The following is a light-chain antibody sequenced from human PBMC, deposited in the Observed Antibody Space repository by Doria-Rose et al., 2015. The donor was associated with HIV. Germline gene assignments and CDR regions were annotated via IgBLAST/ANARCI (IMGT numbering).Light chain of an antibody. V-gene: IGKV1-9*01. CDR2: GAS. CDR1: QGISRY. CDR3: QQFDSFPRT. Sequence: EIVLTQSPSFLSASVGVRVTITCRASQGISRYLAWYQQKPGKAPTLLIFGASTLQSGVPSRFSGSGSGTEFTLTISSLQPEDFATYYCQQFDSFPRTFGQGTKVELK. J-gene: IGKJ1*01.